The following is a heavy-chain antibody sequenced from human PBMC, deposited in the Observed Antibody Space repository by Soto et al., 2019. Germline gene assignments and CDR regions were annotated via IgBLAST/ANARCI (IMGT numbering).Heavy chain of an antibody. V-gene: IGHV3-30-3*01. J-gene: IGHJ4*01. CDR1: GLTISSSA. CDR3: ARAGGITTPGTFDY. CDR2: ISYDGSNK. Sequence: GGSLRLSCAASGLTISSSAMHWVRQAPGKGLEWVAVISYDGSNKYYADSVKGRFTISRDNSKNTLYLQMNSLRAEDTAVYYCARAGGITTPGTFDYWGHGTLVTVSS. D-gene: IGHD6-13*01.